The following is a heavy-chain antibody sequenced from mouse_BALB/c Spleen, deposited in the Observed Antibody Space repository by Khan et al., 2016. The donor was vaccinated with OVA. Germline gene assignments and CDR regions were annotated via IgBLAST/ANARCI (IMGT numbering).Heavy chain of an antibody. CDR1: GYTFTTYW. J-gene: IGHJ2*01. CDR3: TRDRIDY. V-gene: IGHV1-7*01. CDR2: INPTSGYT. Sequence: LQESGAELAKPGASVKLSCKASGYTFTTYWMHWVKQRPGQGLEWIGYINPTSGYTDYNEKFKDRATLSADKSSSTAYMQMSSLTSEDSALYYCTRDRIDYWGQGTTLTVSS.